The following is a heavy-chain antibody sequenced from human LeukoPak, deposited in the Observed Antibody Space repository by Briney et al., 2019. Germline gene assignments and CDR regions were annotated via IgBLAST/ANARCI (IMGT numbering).Heavy chain of an antibody. Sequence: PSETLSLTCTVSGGSMSHHWSWIRQSPGKGLEWIGYISHTASTNYNPSFKSRVTLSIDTSKSQLSFQLTSVTAADTAVYYCAREKSPERKTWLQLGAFDVWGQGTVVTVSS. CDR2: ISHTAST. J-gene: IGHJ3*01. V-gene: IGHV4-59*11. CDR3: AREKSPERKTWLQLGAFDV. D-gene: IGHD5-24*01. CDR1: GGSMSHH.